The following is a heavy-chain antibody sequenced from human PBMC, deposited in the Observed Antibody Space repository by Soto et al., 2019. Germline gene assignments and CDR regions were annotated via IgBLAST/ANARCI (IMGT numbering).Heavy chain of an antibody. CDR3: ARAEAWNYICWFDP. V-gene: IGHV1-8*01. J-gene: IGHJ5*02. CDR2: VNPHSGDT. D-gene: IGHD1-7*01. Sequence: VQLVQSGAEVKKPGASVKFSCKASVYTFNTYDINWVRQAPGQGLEWMGWVNPHSGDTVYARKFQGRITMTTNNSISTAYLDLSSLTSEDTAIYYGARAEAWNYICWFDPWGQGTLVTVAS. CDR1: VYTFNTYD.